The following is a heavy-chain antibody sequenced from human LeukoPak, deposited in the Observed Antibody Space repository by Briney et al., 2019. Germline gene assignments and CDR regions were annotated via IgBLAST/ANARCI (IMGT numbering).Heavy chain of an antibody. J-gene: IGHJ4*02. CDR1: GFTFSYYS. Sequence: GGSLRLSCVASGFTFSYYSMNWVRQAPGKGLEWVSYINSISGEIWYADSVKGRFTISRDDAKNSLYLQMKSLRDEDTAVYYCARDHGYAFDYWGQGTLVTVSS. CDR2: INSISGEI. V-gene: IGHV3-48*02. D-gene: IGHD5-12*01. CDR3: ARDHGYAFDY.